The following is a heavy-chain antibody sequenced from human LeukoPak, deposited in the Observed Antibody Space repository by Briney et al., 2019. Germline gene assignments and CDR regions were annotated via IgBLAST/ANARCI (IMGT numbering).Heavy chain of an antibody. V-gene: IGHV3-23*01. J-gene: IGHJ6*01. Sequence: PGGSLRLSCAASGFTFSGFAMSWVRRTQGKGLEWVSVISGSGDNTLYADSVKGRFTISRDNSKTTLYLDMNSLRAEHTAIYYCAKMKGPPLPKHYMHVGGQGTTVTVSS. CDR1: GFTFSGFA. CDR3: AKMKGPPLPKHYMHV. CDR2: ISGSGDNT. D-gene: IGHD1-26*01.